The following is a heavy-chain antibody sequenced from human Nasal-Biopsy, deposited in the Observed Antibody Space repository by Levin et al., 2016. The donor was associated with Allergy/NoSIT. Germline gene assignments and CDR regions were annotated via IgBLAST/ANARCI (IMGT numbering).Heavy chain of an antibody. CDR1: GFIFSNYV. CDR3: AKEGNYYMDV. Sequence: GESLKISCAASGFIFSNYVMSWVRQAPGQGLEWVSTIRPGGGASYHADSVQGRFTISRDYSKNTLYLQMNSLRADDTAIYYCAKEGNYYMDVWGTGTTVTVSS. J-gene: IGHJ6*03. CDR2: IRPGGGAS. V-gene: IGHV3-23*01.